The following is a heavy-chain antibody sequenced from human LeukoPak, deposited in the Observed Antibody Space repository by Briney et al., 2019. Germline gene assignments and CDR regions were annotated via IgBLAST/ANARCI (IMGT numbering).Heavy chain of an antibody. D-gene: IGHD3-22*01. V-gene: IGHV3-33*06. J-gene: IGHJ3*02. CDR3: AKYYYDSSGYFEDAFDI. CDR2: IWYDGSNK. CDR1: GFTFSSYG. Sequence: GGSLRLSCAASGFTFSSYGMHWVRQAPGKGLEWVAVIWYDGSNKYYADSVKGRFTISRDNSKNTLYLQMNSLRAEDTAVYYCAKYYYDSSGYFEDAFDIWGQGTMVTVSS.